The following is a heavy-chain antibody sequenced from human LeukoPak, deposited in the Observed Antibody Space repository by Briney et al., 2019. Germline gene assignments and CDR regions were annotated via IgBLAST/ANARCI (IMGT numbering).Heavy chain of an antibody. CDR1: GGSISSYY. Sequence: SETLSLTCTVSGGSISSYYWSWIRQPAGKGLEWIGRIYTSGSTNYNPSLERRVTTSVDTSKNQFSLKLTSVTATDTAVYYCARAPAGPPYYYMDVWGRGTTVAVSS. CDR2: IYTSGST. CDR3: ARAPAGPPYYYMDV. V-gene: IGHV4-4*07. J-gene: IGHJ6*03.